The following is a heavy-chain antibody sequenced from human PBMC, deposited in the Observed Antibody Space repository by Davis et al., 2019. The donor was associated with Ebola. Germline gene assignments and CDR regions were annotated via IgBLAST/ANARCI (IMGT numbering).Heavy chain of an antibody. CDR3: AKGYSSGRLDV. Sequence: GGSLRLSCAASGFTFSSYAMSWVRQAPGKGLEWVSAISGGGVSTYQADSVKGRFIISRDNSKNTLHLQMNSLRADDTAAYYCAKGYSSGRLDVWGQGTTVTVSS. V-gene: IGHV3-23*01. J-gene: IGHJ6*02. CDR1: GFTFSSYA. D-gene: IGHD6-19*01. CDR2: ISGGGVST.